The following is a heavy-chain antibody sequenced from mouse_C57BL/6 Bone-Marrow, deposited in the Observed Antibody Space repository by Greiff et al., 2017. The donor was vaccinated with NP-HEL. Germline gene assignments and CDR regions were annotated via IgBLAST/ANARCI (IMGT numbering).Heavy chain of an antibody. D-gene: IGHD1-1*02. Sequence: LQESGAELVRPGTSVKVSCKASGYAFTNYLIEWVKQRPGQGLEWIGVINPGSGGTNYNEKFKGKATLTADKSSSTAYMQLSSLTSEDSAVYFCARMGGPDYWGQGTTLTVSS. CDR2: INPGSGGT. V-gene: IGHV1-54*01. CDR3: ARMGGPDY. J-gene: IGHJ2*01. CDR1: GYAFTNYL.